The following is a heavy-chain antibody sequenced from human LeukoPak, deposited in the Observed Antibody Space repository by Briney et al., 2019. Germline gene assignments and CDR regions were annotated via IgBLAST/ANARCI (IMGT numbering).Heavy chain of an antibody. V-gene: IGHV3-23*01. CDR1: GFTFSSYA. CDR2: ISGSGGST. D-gene: IGHD3-22*01. Sequence: GGFLRLSCAASGFTFSSYAMSWVRQAPGKGLEWVSAISGSGGSTYYADSVKGRFTIPRDNSKNTLYLQMNSLRAEDTAVYYCAITYYYDSSGPLPSDWGQGTLVTVSS. CDR3: AITYYYDSSGPLPSD. J-gene: IGHJ4*02.